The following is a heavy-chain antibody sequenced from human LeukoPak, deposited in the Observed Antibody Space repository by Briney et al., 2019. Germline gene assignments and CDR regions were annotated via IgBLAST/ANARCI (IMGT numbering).Heavy chain of an antibody. Sequence: ASVKLSCKASGYTFSSYDVNWVRQATGQGLEWWGWKNPNSGNTGYAQKFQGRVTMTRNTSISTAYMELSSLRSEDTAVYYCARGGHGGGNDYGDFVYWGQGTLVTVSS. CDR1: GYTFSSYD. J-gene: IGHJ4*02. CDR2: KNPNSGNT. D-gene: IGHD4-17*01. V-gene: IGHV1-8*01. CDR3: ARGGHGGGNDYGDFVY.